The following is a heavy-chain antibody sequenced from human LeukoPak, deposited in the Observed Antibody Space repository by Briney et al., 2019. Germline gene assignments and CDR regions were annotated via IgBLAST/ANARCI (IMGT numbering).Heavy chain of an antibody. CDR3: ARVGVVRGVDY. J-gene: IGHJ4*02. Sequence: SETLSLTCTVSGGSISSSSYYWGWIRQPPGKGLEWIGSIYYSGSTYYNPSLKSRVTISVDTSKNQFSLKLTSVTAADTAVYYCARVGVVRGVDYWGQGTLVTVSS. CDR1: GGSISSSSYY. V-gene: IGHV4-39*01. CDR2: IYYSGST. D-gene: IGHD3-10*01.